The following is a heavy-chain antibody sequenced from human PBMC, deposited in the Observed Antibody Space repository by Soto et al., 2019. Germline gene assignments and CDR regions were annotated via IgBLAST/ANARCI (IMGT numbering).Heavy chain of an antibody. CDR1: GFTFSSYE. Sequence: GGSLRLSCAASGFTFSSYEMNWVRQAPGKGLEWVSYISSSGSTIYYADSVKGRFTISRDNAKNSLYLQMNSLRAEDTAVYYCARDGAGTTPYYYYGMDVWGQGTTVTVSS. D-gene: IGHD1-7*01. CDR3: ARDGAGTTPYYYYGMDV. CDR2: ISSSGSTI. J-gene: IGHJ6*02. V-gene: IGHV3-48*03.